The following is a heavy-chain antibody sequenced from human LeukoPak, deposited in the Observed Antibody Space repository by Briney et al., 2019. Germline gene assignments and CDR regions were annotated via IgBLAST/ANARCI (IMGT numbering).Heavy chain of an antibody. CDR1: GFTVSSNY. V-gene: IGHV3-53*01. CDR2: IYSGGST. D-gene: IGHD1-7*01. CDR3: VGTIAYRGSEY. Sequence: GGSLRLSCAASGFTVSSNYMSWVRQAPGKGLEWVSVIYSGGSTYYADSVKGRLTISRDNSKNTLYLQMNSLRAEDTAVYYCVGTIAYRGSEYWGQGALVTVSS. J-gene: IGHJ4*02.